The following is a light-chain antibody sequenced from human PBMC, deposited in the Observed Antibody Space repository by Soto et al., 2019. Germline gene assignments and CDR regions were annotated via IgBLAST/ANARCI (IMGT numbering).Light chain of an antibody. CDR3: SSYTSSSTLV. CDR2: DVS. CDR1: SSDVGGYNY. J-gene: IGLJ2*01. V-gene: IGLV2-14*01. Sequence: QSVLTQPASVSGSPGQSITISCTGTSSDVGGYNYVSWYQQHPGKAPKLMIYDVSNRPSGVSNRFSGSKTGNTPSLTISGLQAEDEDHYYCSSYTSSSTLVFGREPKLTVL.